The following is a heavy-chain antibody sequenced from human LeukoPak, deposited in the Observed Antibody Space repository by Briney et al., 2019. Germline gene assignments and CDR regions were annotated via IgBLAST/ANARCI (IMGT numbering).Heavy chain of an antibody. J-gene: IGHJ4*02. V-gene: IGHV3-11*04. D-gene: IGHD3-22*01. CDR3: ARGPDNYYDTPSDC. CDR1: GFTFSDYY. Sequence: PGGSLRLSCAASGFTFSDYYMTWMRQAAGKGLEWVSYISSSGTTIYYADSVKGRFTISRDNAKNSLYLQMNSLRAEDTAVYHCARGPDNYYDTPSDCWGQGTLVTVSS. CDR2: ISSSGTTI.